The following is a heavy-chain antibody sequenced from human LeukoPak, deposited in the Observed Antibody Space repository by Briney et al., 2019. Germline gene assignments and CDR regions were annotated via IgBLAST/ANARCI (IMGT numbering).Heavy chain of an antibody. Sequence: EASVKVSCKVSGYTFTSYAMHWVRQAPGQRLEWMGWINAGNGNTKYSQKFQGRVTITRDTSASTAYMELSSLRSEDTAVYYCARDLYCSSTSCYFDGMDVWGQGTTVTVSS. D-gene: IGHD2-2*01. CDR1: GYTFTSYA. V-gene: IGHV1-3*01. CDR3: ARDLYCSSTSCYFDGMDV. J-gene: IGHJ6*02. CDR2: INAGNGNT.